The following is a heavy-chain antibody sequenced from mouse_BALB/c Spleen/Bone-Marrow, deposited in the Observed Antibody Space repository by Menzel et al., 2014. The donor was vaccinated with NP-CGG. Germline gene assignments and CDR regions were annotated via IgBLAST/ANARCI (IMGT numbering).Heavy chain of an antibody. CDR1: GYSFTSYW. Sequence: VQLQQSGPQLVRPGASVKISCKASGYSFTSYWMHWVKQRPGQGLEWIGMIDPSDSETRLNQKFKDKATLTVDKSSSTAYMQLSSTTSEDSAVYYCARGFGMDYWGQGTSVTVYS. J-gene: IGHJ4*01. V-gene: IGHV1S126*01. CDR3: ARGFGMDY. CDR2: IDPSDSET.